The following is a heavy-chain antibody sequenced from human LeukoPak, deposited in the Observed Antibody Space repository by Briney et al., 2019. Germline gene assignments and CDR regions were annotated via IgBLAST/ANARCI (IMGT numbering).Heavy chain of an antibody. D-gene: IGHD2-8*02. CDR1: GYTFTNYA. Sequence: ASVKVSCKASGYTFTNYALHWVRQAPGQRLEWMGWTNGATGNTRFSQDFRGRLTITIDTSASTGCMELSSLRSEDTAVYYCARSPGGNARTWLDYWGQGTLVTVSS. J-gene: IGHJ4*02. V-gene: IGHV1-3*02. CDR3: ARSPGGNARTWLDY. CDR2: TNGATGNT.